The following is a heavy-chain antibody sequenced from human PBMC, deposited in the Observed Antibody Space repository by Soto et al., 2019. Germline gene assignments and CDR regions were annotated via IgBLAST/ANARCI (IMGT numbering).Heavy chain of an antibody. Sequence: GSLRLSCVASGFTLTGFWMHWVRQVPGKGPVWVSGIISDGTSTRYADSVKGRATISRDNAKSTLHLQLSSLRADDTAVYYCERSEYADGLDLWGHGTVVTVSS. CDR3: ERSEYADGLDL. CDR1: GFTLTGFW. CDR2: IISDGTST. D-gene: IGHD2-2*01. J-gene: IGHJ3*01. V-gene: IGHV3-74*01.